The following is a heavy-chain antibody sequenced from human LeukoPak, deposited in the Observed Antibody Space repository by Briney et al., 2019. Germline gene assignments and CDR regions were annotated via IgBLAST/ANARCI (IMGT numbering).Heavy chain of an antibody. CDR3: AREVMAKRRAFDI. D-gene: IGHD5-24*01. CDR1: GFTSSSYA. CDR2: IYSDDRT. J-gene: IGHJ3*02. V-gene: IGHV3-53*04. Sequence: GGSLRLSCAASGFTSSSYAMSWVRQAPGKGLEWVSVIYSDDRTYYADSVKGRFTISRHTSKKTLYLQMNSLRAEDTAVYYCAREVMAKRRAFDIWGQGTVVTVSS.